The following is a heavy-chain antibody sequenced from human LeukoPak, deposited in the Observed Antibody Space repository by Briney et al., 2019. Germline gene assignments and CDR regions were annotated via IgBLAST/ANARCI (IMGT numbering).Heavy chain of an antibody. D-gene: IGHD3-9*01. Sequence: SETLSLTCTVSGGSISSYYWSWIRQPPGKGLEWIGYIYYSGSTNYNPSLKSRVTISVDTSKDQFSLKLSSVTAADTAVYYCARVVAYYDILTGIDYWGQGTLVTVSS. V-gene: IGHV4-59*12. J-gene: IGHJ4*02. CDR1: GGSISSYY. CDR3: ARVVAYYDILTGIDY. CDR2: IYYSGST.